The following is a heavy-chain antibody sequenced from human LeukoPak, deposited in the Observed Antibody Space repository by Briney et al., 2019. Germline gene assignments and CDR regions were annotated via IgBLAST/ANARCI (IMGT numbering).Heavy chain of an antibody. V-gene: IGHV3-74*01. Sequence: GGSLRLSCAASGFTFSSYWMHWVRQAPGKGLVWVSRINSEGSITSYADSVKGRFTISRDNAKNTLYLQINSLRAEDTAVYFCAREMKLFGTDRGAFDIWGQGTMVTVSS. CDR1: GFTFSSYW. D-gene: IGHD3-10*02. CDR3: AREMKLFGTDRGAFDI. CDR2: INSEGSIT. J-gene: IGHJ3*02.